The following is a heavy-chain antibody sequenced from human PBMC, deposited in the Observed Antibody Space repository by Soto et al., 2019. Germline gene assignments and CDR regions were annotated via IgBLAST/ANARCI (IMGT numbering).Heavy chain of an antibody. D-gene: IGHD6-13*01. CDR2: ISSNSAYI. CDR1: GFTFRSFT. CDR3: TRDASRDSSARGWFDP. Sequence: GGSLRLSCAASGFTFRSFTMNWVRQAPGKGLECVSTISSNSAYIYYTDALRGRFTISRDNAKNSLHLQMNSLRAEDTAVYYCTRDASRDSSARGWFDPWGPGTLVTVYS. J-gene: IGHJ5*02. V-gene: IGHV3-21*01.